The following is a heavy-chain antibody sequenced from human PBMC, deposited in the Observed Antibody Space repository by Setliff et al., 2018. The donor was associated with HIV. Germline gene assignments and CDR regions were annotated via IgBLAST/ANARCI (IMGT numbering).Heavy chain of an antibody. V-gene: IGHV3-21*01. CDR3: AKDMEYDTSVYYHWYFDL. Sequence: GSLRLSCEASGFTFSTYSMNWVRQAPGKGLEWVSSISSSSRSKYYADSVKGRFTISRDNSKNTVYLQMNSLRPEDTALYYCAKDMEYDTSVYYHWYFDLWGRGALVTVSS. CDR1: GFTFSTYS. D-gene: IGHD3-22*01. CDR2: ISSSSRSK. J-gene: IGHJ2*01.